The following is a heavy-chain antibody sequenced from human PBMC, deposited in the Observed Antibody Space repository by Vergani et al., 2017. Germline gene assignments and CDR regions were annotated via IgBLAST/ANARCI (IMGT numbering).Heavy chain of an antibody. CDR3: ARVNTETNGHLYYYYYMDV. J-gene: IGHJ6*03. CDR2: IDHTGRP. Sequence: QVQLQQWGGGLLKPSETLSLTCVVNGGSFTSYHWTWIRQSLGEGLEWVGVIDHTGRPDYNPSLKSRLTMSVDKSRNQFSLTLNSVTATDTAIYFCARVNTETNGHLYYYYYMDVWGQGTAVTVS. D-gene: IGHD4-11*01. V-gene: IGHV4-34*01. CDR1: GGSFTSYH.